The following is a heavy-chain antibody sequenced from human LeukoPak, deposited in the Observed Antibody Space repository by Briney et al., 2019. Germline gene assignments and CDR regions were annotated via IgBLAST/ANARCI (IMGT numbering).Heavy chain of an antibody. J-gene: IGHJ4*02. Sequence: PSETLSLTCTASGGSVSSDSYFWSWIRQPPGRGLEWIGYIYYSGGTNYNPSLKSRVTISVDTSKNQFSLKLSSVTAADTAVYYCARDPGARRGYYFDYWGQGTLVTVSS. CDR3: ARDPGARRGYYFDY. V-gene: IGHV4-61*01. CDR1: GGSVSSDSYF. CDR2: IYYSGGT. D-gene: IGHD7-27*01.